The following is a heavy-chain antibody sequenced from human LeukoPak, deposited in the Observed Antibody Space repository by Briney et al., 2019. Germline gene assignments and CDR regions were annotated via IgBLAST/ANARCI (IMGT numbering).Heavy chain of an antibody. J-gene: IGHJ4*02. CDR2: IYHSGST. V-gene: IGHV4-38-2*02. CDR3: ARAGSIVVVPAATDYFDY. Sequence: PSETLSLTCTVSGYSISSGYYWGWIRQPPGKGLEWIGSIYHSGSTYYNPSLKSRVTISVDTSKNQFSLKLSSVTAADTAVYYCARAGSIVVVPAATDYFDYWGQGTLVTVSS. CDR1: GYSISSGYY. D-gene: IGHD2-2*01.